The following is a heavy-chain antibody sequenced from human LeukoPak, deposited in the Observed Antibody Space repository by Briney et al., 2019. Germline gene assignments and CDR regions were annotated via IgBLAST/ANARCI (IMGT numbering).Heavy chain of an antibody. CDR3: ARAMYYDILTGHKGGFDP. D-gene: IGHD3-9*01. Sequence: ASVKVSCKVSGYTLTELSIHWVRQAPAKGLEWMGCFDPEDGETIYAQKFQGRLTMTRDTSTSTVYMDLSSLRSEDTAVYYCARAMYYDILTGHKGGFDPWGQGTLVTVSS. J-gene: IGHJ5*02. V-gene: IGHV1-24*01. CDR1: GYTLTELS. CDR2: FDPEDGET.